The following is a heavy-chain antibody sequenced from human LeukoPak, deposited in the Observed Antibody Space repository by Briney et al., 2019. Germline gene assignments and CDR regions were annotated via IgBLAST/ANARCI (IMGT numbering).Heavy chain of an antibody. Sequence: PSETLSLTCTVSGYSISSGYYWGWIRQPPGKGLEWIGSIYHSGSTYYNPSLKSRVTISVDTSKNQFSLKLSSVTAADTAVYYCATRGVAGVYYDFWSGYYKWGQGTLVTVSS. CDR1: GYSISSGYY. CDR3: ATRGVAGVYYDFWSGYYK. D-gene: IGHD3-3*01. J-gene: IGHJ4*02. CDR2: IYHSGST. V-gene: IGHV4-38-2*02.